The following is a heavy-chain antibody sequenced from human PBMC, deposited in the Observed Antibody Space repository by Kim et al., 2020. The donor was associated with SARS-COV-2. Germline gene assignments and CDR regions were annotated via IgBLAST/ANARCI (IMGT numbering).Heavy chain of an antibody. CDR1: GFTVCSFW. J-gene: IGHJ4*02. Sequence: GSLRLPCAASGFTVCSFWMSWVRQAPGKGLEWVANIKQDGSEKYYVDSVKGRFTISRDNAQNPLYLQMNSLRAEDTAVYYCARDRGSISGFRFDYWGQ. CDR3: ARDRGSISGFRFDY. CDR2: IKQDGSEK. D-gene: IGHD3-3*02. V-gene: IGHV3-7*01.